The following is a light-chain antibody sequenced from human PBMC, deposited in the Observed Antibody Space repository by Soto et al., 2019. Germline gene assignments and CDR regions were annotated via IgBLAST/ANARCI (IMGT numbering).Light chain of an antibody. CDR3: QQYNSYSEA. CDR1: QSISSW. J-gene: IGKJ1*01. V-gene: IGKV1-5*03. Sequence: IQMPQSPSTLSASVGATVTITGRASQSISSWLAWYQQKPGKAPKLLIYKASSLESGVPSRFSGRGSGTEFTLTISSLQPDDFATYYCQQYNSYSEAFGQGAKVDIK. CDR2: KAS.